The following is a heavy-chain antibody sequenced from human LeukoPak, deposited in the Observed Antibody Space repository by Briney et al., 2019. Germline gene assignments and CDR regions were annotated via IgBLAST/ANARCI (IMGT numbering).Heavy chain of an antibody. CDR2: ISSSSSYI. Sequence: PSETLSLTCAVYGGSFSGYYWSWIRQPPGKGLEWVSSISSSSSYIYYADSVKGRFTISRDNAKNSLYLQMNSRRAEDTAVYYCARGGDGSGSPLYYYYYYGMDVWGQGTTVTVSS. CDR3: ARGGDGSGSPLYYYYYYGMDV. V-gene: IGHV3-21*01. CDR1: GGSFSGYY. D-gene: IGHD3-10*01. J-gene: IGHJ6*02.